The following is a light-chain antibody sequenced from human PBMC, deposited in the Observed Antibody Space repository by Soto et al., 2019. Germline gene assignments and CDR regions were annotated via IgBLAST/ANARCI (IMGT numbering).Light chain of an antibody. J-gene: IGKJ2*01. Sequence: VLTQSPATLSLSPGERATLSCRASQSVSSYLVWYQQKPGQAPRLLIYDGANRATGIPARFNGSGSGTDFTLTISSLEPEDSAVYYCQQRSDWVTFGQGTKLEIK. CDR2: DGA. CDR1: QSVSSY. V-gene: IGKV3-11*01. CDR3: QQRSDWVT.